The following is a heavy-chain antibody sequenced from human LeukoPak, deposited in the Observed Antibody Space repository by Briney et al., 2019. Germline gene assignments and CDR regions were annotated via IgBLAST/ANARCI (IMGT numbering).Heavy chain of an antibody. CDR3: AREKGNYGDYYYGMDV. J-gene: IGHJ6*02. CDR1: GYTFTGYY. V-gene: IGHV1-2*02. CDR2: INPNSGGT. Sequence: ASVKVSCKASGYTFTGYYMHWVRQAPGQGLEWMGWINPNSGGTNYAQKFQGRVTMTRDTSISTAYMELSRLRSDDTAVYYCAREKGNYGDYYYGMDVWGQGTTATVSS. D-gene: IGHD4-17*01.